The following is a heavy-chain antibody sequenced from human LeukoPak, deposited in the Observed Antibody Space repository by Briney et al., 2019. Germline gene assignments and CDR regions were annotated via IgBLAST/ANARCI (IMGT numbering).Heavy chain of an antibody. Sequence: GGSLRLSCAASGFTFGRYAMNWVRQAPGKGLEWVSAISGSAAGTYYADSEKGRFTISRDNSKNTLYLQMNSLRAEDTAAYYCAKVNNIAVAGTLDYWGQGTLVTVSS. CDR3: AKVNNIAVAGTLDY. D-gene: IGHD6-13*01. CDR1: GFTFGRYA. V-gene: IGHV3-23*01. J-gene: IGHJ4*02. CDR2: ISGSAAGT.